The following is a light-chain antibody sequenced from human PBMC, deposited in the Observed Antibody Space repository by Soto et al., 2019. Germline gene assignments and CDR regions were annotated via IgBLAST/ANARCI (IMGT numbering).Light chain of an antibody. J-gene: IGKJ1*01. CDR2: DAS. CDR1: QNIDDY. CDR3: QQYNTYSP. V-gene: IGKV1-5*01. Sequence: IQMTQSPFTLSASVGDRVTITCRASQNIDDYLAWYQQKPGKAPKLLIYDASSLESGVPSRFSGSGSGTEFTLTISSLQPDDFATYYCQQYNTYSPFGQVAK.